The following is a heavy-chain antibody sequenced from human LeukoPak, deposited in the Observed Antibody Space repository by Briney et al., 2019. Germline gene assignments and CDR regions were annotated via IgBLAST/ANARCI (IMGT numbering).Heavy chain of an antibody. CDR2: IYTSGST. J-gene: IGHJ3*02. V-gene: IGHV4-61*02. D-gene: IGHD1-14*01. Sequence: SETLSLTCTVSGGSISSSSYYWSWIRQPAGKGLEWIGRIYTSGSTNYNPSLRSRVTMSVDTSKNQFSLRLRSVTAADTALYYCARGIATITQDSFDIWGLGTMVTVSS. CDR3: ARGIATITQDSFDI. CDR1: GGSISSSSYY.